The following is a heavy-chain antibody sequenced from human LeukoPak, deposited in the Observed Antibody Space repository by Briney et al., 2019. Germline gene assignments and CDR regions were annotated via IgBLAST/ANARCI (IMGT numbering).Heavy chain of an antibody. CDR2: ISGSGGST. Sequence: GGSLRLSCAASGFTFNSYAMSWVRQAPGKGLEWVSGISGSGGSTYYADSVKGRFTISRDNSKNTLYLQMNRLRAEDTAVYYCAKGAVSMVYAIGGDYWGQGTLVTVSS. D-gene: IGHD2-8*01. CDR3: AKGAVSMVYAIGGDY. V-gene: IGHV3-23*01. J-gene: IGHJ4*02. CDR1: GFTFNSYA.